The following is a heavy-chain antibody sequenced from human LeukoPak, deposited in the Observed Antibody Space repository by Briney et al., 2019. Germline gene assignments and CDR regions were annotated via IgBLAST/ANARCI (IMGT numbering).Heavy chain of an antibody. Sequence: GGSLRLSSAASGFTFSSYAMSWVRQAPGKGLEWVSAISGSGGSTYYADSVKGRFTISRDNSKNTLYLQMNSLRAEDTAVYYCAKEPRVVPAAIEGYWGQGTLVTVSS. J-gene: IGHJ4*02. CDR1: GFTFSSYA. D-gene: IGHD2-2*01. CDR3: AKEPRVVPAAIEGY. V-gene: IGHV3-23*01. CDR2: ISGSGGST.